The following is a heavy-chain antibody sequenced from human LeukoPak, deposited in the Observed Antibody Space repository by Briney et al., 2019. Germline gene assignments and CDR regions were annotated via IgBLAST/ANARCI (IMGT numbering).Heavy chain of an antibody. CDR3: ARLLGTMVRIWFDP. J-gene: IGHJ5*02. D-gene: IGHD3-10*01. V-gene: IGHV5-51*01. CDR2: IYPGDSDT. CDR1: GYSFTSYW. Sequence: GESLQISCKGSGYSFTSYWIGWVRRMPGKGVEWMGIIYPGDSDTRYSPSFQGQVTISADKSISTAYLQWSSLKASHTAMNYCARLLGTMVRIWFDPWGQGTLVTVSS.